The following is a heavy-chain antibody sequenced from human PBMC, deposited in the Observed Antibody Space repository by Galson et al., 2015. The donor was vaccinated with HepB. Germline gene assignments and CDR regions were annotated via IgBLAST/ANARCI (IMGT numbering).Heavy chain of an antibody. Sequence: SETLSLTCTVSPVSISSTNFYWGWIRQPPGKGLEWIGSIYYSGSTFYNPSLKSRVTISVDTSKNQFSLKLSSVTAADTAVYYCARHADLDYWGQGTLVTVSS. J-gene: IGHJ4*02. CDR2: IYYSGST. V-gene: IGHV4-39*01. CDR1: PVSISSTNFY. CDR3: ARHADLDY.